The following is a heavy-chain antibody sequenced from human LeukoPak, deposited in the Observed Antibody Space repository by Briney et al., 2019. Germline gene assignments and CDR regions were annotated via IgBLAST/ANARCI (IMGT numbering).Heavy chain of an antibody. CDR1: GFTVDRKH. CDR2: IYTGGNT. V-gene: IGHV3-66*01. CDR3: EARDGGDYPYFDY. D-gene: IGHD4-17*01. Sequence: PGGSLRLSCAASGFTVDRKHMTWVRQAPGKGLQWISFIYTGGNTYYSDSVKGRFTVSRDTSKNTLYLQMDSLRDEDTGVYRCEARDGGDYPYFDYWGPGTLVTVSS. J-gene: IGHJ4*02.